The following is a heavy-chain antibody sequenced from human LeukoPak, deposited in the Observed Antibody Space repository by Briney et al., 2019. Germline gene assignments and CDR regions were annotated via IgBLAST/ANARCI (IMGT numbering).Heavy chain of an antibody. CDR2: ISGSGGST. J-gene: IGHJ5*02. Sequence: GGSLRLSCAASGFTFSSYAMSWVRQAPGKGREWVSAISGSGGSTYYADSVKGRFTISRDNSKNTLYLQMNSLRAEDTAVYYCAKDSFATVTNWFDPWGQGTLVTVSS. CDR3: AKDSFATVTNWFDP. CDR1: GFTFSSYA. D-gene: IGHD4-17*01. V-gene: IGHV3-23*01.